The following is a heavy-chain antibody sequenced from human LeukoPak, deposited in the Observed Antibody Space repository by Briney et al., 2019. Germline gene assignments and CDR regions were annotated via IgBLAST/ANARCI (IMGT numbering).Heavy chain of an antibody. D-gene: IGHD3-3*01. CDR2: INQDGSAE. CDR3: ARSPGVGTVDY. CDR1: GFTFSSYA. V-gene: IGHV3-7*01. J-gene: IGHJ4*02. Sequence: GGSLRLSCAASGFTFSSYAMSWVRQAPGQGLEWVANINQDGSAEYYVDSVQGRFTISRDNAKNSLFLQMNSLRAEDTAVYYCARSPGVGTVDYWGQGTVVTVSS.